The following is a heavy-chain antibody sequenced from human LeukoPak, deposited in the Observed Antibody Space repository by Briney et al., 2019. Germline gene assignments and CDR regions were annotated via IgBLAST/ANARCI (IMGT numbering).Heavy chain of an antibody. J-gene: IGHJ4*02. Sequence: ASVKVSCKASGYTFTDYYMHWVRQAPGQGLEWMGWIKPNSGGTNYAQKFQGRVTMTRDTSISTAYMELSRLRFDDTAVYYCARNKEGKSLDYWGQGTLVTVSS. CDR3: ARNKEGKSLDY. CDR1: GYTFTDYY. V-gene: IGHV1-2*02. CDR2: IKPNSGGT.